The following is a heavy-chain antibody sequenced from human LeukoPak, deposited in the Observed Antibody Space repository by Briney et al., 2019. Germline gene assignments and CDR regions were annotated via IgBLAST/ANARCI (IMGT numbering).Heavy chain of an antibody. Sequence: GGSLRLSCAASGFTFSSYSMNWVRQAPGKGLEWVSSISSSSSYIYYADSVKGRFTISRDNAKNSLYLQMNSLRAEDTAVYYCARGIWFGYNWFDPWGQGTLVTVSS. D-gene: IGHD3-10*01. CDR2: ISSSSSYI. J-gene: IGHJ5*02. CDR1: GFTFSSYS. CDR3: ARGIWFGYNWFDP. V-gene: IGHV3-21*04.